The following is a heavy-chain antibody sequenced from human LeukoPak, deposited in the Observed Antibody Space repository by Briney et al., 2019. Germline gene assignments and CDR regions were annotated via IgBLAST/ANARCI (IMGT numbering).Heavy chain of an antibody. J-gene: IGHJ4*02. CDR2: IIPILGIA. Sequence: SVKVSCKASGGTFSSYAISWVRQAPGQGLEWMGRIIPILGIANYAQKFQGRVTITADKSTSTAYMELSSLRSEDTAVYYCARGGHYDSSGHDYWGQGTLVTVSS. V-gene: IGHV1-69*04. CDR3: ARGGHYDSSGHDY. D-gene: IGHD3-22*01. CDR1: GGTFSSYA.